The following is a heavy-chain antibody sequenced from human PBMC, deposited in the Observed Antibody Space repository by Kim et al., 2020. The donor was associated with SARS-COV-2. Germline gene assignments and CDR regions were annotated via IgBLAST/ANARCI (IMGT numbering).Heavy chain of an antibody. V-gene: IGHV4-31*02. CDR3: ARDIETAAAGTNYYGMDV. D-gene: IGHD6-13*01. Sequence: SRVTISVDTSKNQFSLKLSSVTAADTAVYYCARDIETAAAGTNYYGMDVWGQGTTVTVSS. J-gene: IGHJ6*02.